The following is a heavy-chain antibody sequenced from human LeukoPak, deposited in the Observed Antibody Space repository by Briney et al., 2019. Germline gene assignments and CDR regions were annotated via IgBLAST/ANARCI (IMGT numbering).Heavy chain of an antibody. V-gene: IGHV3-21*01. CDR1: GFTSSSYS. Sequence: GGSLRLSCTASGFTSSSYSMNWVRQAPGKGLEWVSSISSSSSYIYYADSVKGRFTISRDNAKNSLYLQMNSLRDEDTAVYYCATYSSLNRREFQYWGQGTLLTVSS. CDR3: ATYSSLNRREFQY. CDR2: ISSSSSYI. J-gene: IGHJ1*01. D-gene: IGHD3-22*01.